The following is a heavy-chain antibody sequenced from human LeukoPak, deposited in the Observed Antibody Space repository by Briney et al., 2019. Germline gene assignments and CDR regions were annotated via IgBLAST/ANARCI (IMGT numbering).Heavy chain of an antibody. CDR3: ARGGIAVAGTRGAHGY. J-gene: IGHJ4*02. CDR2: INHSGST. D-gene: IGHD6-19*01. V-gene: IGHV4-34*01. Sequence: NPSETLSLTCAVYGGSFSGYYWSWIRQPPGKGLEWIGEINHSGSTNYNPSLKSRVTISVDTSKNQFSLKLSSVTAADTAVYYCARGGIAVAGTRGAHGYWGQGTLVTVSS. CDR1: GGSFSGYY.